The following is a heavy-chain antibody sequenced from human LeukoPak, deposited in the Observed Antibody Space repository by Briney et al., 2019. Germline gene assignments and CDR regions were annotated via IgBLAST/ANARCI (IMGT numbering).Heavy chain of an antibody. CDR2: IYYSGST. V-gene: IGHV4-59*01. CDR1: GGSISSYY. J-gene: IGHJ4*02. CDR3: ARVGRYGYNLEYFDY. D-gene: IGHD5-24*01. Sequence: SETLSLXCTVSGGSISSYYWSWIRQPPGKELEWIGYIYYSGSTNYNPSLKSRVTISVDTSKNQFSLKLSSVTAADTAVYYCARVGRYGYNLEYFDYWGQGTLVTVSS.